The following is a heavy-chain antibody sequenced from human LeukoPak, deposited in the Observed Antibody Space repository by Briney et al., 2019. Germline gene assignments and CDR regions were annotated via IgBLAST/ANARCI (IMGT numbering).Heavy chain of an antibody. V-gene: IGHV3-48*01. Sequence: GGSLRLSCAASGFIFRDYSMNWVRQVPGKGLEWLSYTSTSSSTIYYADSVQGRFTISRDNAKNSLYLQMNSLRAEDTAVYYCARVWFAEGYFDYWGQGALVTVSS. J-gene: IGHJ4*02. CDR3: ARVWFAEGYFDY. CDR2: TSTSSSTI. D-gene: IGHD3-10*01. CDR1: GFIFRDYS.